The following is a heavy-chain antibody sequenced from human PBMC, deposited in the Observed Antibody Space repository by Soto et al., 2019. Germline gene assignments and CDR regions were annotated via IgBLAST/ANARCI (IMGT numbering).Heavy chain of an antibody. CDR3: AKGGLPRGATYYDILTGFDFDY. CDR1: GFTFSSYA. CDR2: ISGSGGST. J-gene: IGHJ4*02. Sequence: PGGSLRLSCAASGFTFSSYAMSWVRQAPGKGLEWVSAISGSGGSTYYADSVKGRFTISRDNSKNTLYLQMNSLRAEDTAVYYCAKGGLPRGATYYDILTGFDFDYWGQGTLVTVSS. V-gene: IGHV3-23*01. D-gene: IGHD3-9*01.